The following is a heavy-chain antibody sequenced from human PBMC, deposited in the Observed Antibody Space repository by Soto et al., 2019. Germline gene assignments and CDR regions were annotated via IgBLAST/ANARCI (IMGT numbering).Heavy chain of an antibody. Sequence: QVQLVQSGAEEKKPGASVKVSCKASGYTFTAYAMHWVRQAPGQRLEWMGWINAGNGNTKYSQKFQGRVTITRDTSASTAYMELRSLRYEDTAVYYCARAVAVPADFDYWGQGTLVTVSS. D-gene: IGHD6-19*01. CDR1: GYTFTAYA. CDR3: ARAVAVPADFDY. J-gene: IGHJ4*02. V-gene: IGHV1-3*05. CDR2: INAGNGNT.